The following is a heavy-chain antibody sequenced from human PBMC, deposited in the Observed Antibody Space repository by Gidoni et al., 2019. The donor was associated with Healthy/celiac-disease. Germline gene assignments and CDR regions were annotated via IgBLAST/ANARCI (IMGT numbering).Heavy chain of an antibody. CDR1: GFTVSNGW. CDR2: IKSKTDCGTT. V-gene: IGHV3-15*01. J-gene: IGHJ6*02. CDR3: TTEPPYGDYYYYGMDV. D-gene: IGHD4-17*01. Sequence: EVQLVESGGGLVKPGGSRRLSCAAAGFTVSNGWMSWVRQAPGKGLEWVGRIKSKTDCGTTDYAAPVKGRFTISRDDSKNTLYLQMNSLKTEDTAVYYCTTEPPYGDYYYYGMDVWGQGTTVTVSS.